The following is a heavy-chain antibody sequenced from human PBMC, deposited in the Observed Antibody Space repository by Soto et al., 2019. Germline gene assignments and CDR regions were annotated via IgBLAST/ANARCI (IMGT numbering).Heavy chain of an antibody. J-gene: IGHJ4*02. CDR2: ISYDGSNK. CDR3: AKDRGYCTNGVCAGYSSSWAFDY. CDR1: GFTFSSYG. D-gene: IGHD2-8*01. V-gene: IGHV3-30*18. Sequence: QVQLVESGGGVVQPGRSLRLSCAASGFTFSSYGMHWVRQAPGKGLEWVAVISYDGSNKYYADSVKGRFTISRDNSKNTQYLQMNSLRAEDTAVYYCAKDRGYCTNGVCAGYSSSWAFDYWGQGTLVTVSS.